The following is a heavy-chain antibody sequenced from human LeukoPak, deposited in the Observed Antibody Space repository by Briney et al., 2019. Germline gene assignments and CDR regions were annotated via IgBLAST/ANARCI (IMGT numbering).Heavy chain of an antibody. CDR1: GYTFTSYG. CDR2: ISAYNGNT. CDR3: ARDTYYYYYYGMDV. J-gene: IGHJ6*02. V-gene: IGHV1-18*01. Sequence: GASVKVSCKASGYTFTSYGISWVRQAPGQGLEWMGWISAYNGNTNYAQKLQGRVTMTTDTSKSTAYMELRSLRSDDTAVYYCARDTYYYYYYGMDVWGQGTTVTVSS.